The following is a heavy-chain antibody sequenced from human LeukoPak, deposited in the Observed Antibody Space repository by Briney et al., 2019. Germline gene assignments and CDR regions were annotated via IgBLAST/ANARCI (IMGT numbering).Heavy chain of an antibody. V-gene: IGHV5-51*01. CDR3: ARQAYATNLDAIDT. CDR1: GCSFTTDY. J-gene: IGHJ3*02. D-gene: IGHD2-8*01. Sequence: EALKISCKGSGCSFTTDYIGWLRQMPGKGLEWMGIIYPDDSDTTYSPSFQGQVTISVDESITTALLQWISLKASDTAMYYYARQAYATNLDAIDTWGPGKMVSVSS. CDR2: IYPDDSDT.